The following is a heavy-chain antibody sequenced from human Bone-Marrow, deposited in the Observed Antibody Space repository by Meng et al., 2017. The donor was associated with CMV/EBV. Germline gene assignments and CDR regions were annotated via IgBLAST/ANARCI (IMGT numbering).Heavy chain of an antibody. V-gene: IGHV1-46*01. Sequence: KASGYTFTTYYIHWVRQAPGQELNWMGIINPSAGSTSYAQNFQGRVTMTMDTSTSTVYLELSSLRSEDTAVYYCARGGVFRFLEWLSYWGQGTLVTVSS. D-gene: IGHD3-3*01. J-gene: IGHJ4*02. CDR1: GYTFTTYY. CDR2: INPSAGST. CDR3: ARGGVFRFLEWLSY.